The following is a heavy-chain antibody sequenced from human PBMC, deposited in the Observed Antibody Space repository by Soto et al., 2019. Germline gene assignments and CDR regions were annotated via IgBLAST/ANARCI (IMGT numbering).Heavy chain of an antibody. CDR2: ISWDGGST. Sequence: EVQLVESGGVVVQPGGSLRLSCAASGFTFDDYTMHWVRQAPGKGLEWVSLISWDGGSTYYADSVKGRFAISRDNSKNSLYLQMNSLRTEDTAFYYCAKDRQYGSYFDYWGQGTLVTVSS. J-gene: IGHJ4*02. V-gene: IGHV3-43*01. CDR1: GFTFDDYT. D-gene: IGHD4-17*01. CDR3: AKDRQYGSYFDY.